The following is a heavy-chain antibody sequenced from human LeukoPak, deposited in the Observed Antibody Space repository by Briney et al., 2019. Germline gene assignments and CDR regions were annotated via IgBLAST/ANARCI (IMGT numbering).Heavy chain of an antibody. D-gene: IGHD3-10*01. V-gene: IGHV3-15*05. Sequence: PGGSLRLSCAASGFTLNNAWMSWVRQAPGKGLEWLGRIKRETDGGTIDYAAPVKGRFTISRDDSRNTLYLQMNSLRAEDTAVYYCARDYGRSRDYGMDVWGQGTTVTVSS. CDR2: IKRETDGGTI. CDR1: GFTLNNAW. J-gene: IGHJ6*02. CDR3: ARDYGRSRDYGMDV.